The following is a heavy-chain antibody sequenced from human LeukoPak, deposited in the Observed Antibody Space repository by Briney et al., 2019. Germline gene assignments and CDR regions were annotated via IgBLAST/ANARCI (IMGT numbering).Heavy chain of an antibody. Sequence: GGSLRLSCAASGFTFSSYWMSWVRQAPGKGLEWVANIKQGGSEKYYVDSVKGRFTISRDNAKNSLYLQMNSLRAEDTAVYYCARDETSYDFWSGYYHYFDYWGQGTLVTVSS. CDR2: IKQGGSEK. V-gene: IGHV3-7*01. J-gene: IGHJ4*02. CDR1: GFTFSSYW. CDR3: ARDETSYDFWSGYYHYFDY. D-gene: IGHD3-3*01.